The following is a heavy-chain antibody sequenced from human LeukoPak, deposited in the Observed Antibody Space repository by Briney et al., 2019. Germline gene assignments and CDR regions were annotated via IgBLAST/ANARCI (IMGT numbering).Heavy chain of an antibody. CDR3: ARGGVYYDFWSGYHDAFDI. V-gene: IGHV1-8*03. J-gene: IGHJ3*02. D-gene: IGHD3-3*01. Sequence: ASVKVSCKASGYTFTSYDINRVRQATGQELEWMGWMNPNSGNTGYAQKFQGRVTITRNTSISTAYMELSSLRSEDTAVYYCARGGVYYDFWSGYHDAFDIWGQGTMVTVSS. CDR2: MNPNSGNT. CDR1: GYTFTSYD.